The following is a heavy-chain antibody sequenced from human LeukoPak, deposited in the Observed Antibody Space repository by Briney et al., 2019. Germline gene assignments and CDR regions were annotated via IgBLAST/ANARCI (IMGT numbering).Heavy chain of an antibody. D-gene: IGHD4-23*01. CDR2: IIPIFGTA. J-gene: IGHJ3*02. CDR3: AREGYGGNSNAFDI. Sequence: SVKVSCKASGGTFSSYAISWVRQAPGQGLEWMGGIIPIFGTANYAQKFQGRVTMTRDTSTSTVYMELSSLRSEDTAVYYCAREGYGGNSNAFDIWGQGAMVAVSS. V-gene: IGHV1-69*05. CDR1: GGTFSSYA.